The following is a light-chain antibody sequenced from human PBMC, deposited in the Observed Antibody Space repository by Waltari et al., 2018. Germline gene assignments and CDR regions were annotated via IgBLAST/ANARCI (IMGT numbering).Light chain of an antibody. Sequence: DIQITQYPSSLSASVGSRVTISCRASQNIDNYLNWYQQNPGKAPELLSFAATTLQRGVTWRCSGRGSGTDYNLTITSLQPDDFATYDCQQSSTTLFTSGPGTRVDI. CDR1: QNIDNY. V-gene: IGKV1-39*01. CDR3: QQSSTTLFT. CDR2: AAT. J-gene: IGKJ3*01.